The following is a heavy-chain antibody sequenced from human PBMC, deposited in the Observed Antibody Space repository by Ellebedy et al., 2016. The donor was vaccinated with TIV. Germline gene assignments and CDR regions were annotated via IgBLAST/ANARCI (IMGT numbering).Heavy chain of an antibody. V-gene: IGHV1-46*01. J-gene: IGHJ5*02. CDR1: GYIFTDYF. CDR3: ARALTDTSAAYNWFDP. D-gene: IGHD6-19*01. Sequence: AASVKVSCKTSGYIFTDYFMHWVRQAPGQGLECMGLINPSRGTTTYARKFQGRVTFTRDTSTSTVYIELSSLKSDDTAVYFCARALTDTSAAYNWFDPWGQGTLVTVSS. CDR2: INPSRGTT.